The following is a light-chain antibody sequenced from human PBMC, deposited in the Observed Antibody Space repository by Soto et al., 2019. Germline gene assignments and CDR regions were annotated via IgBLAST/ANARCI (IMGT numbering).Light chain of an antibody. Sequence: QSALTQPASVSGSPGQSITISCTGTSSDVGGYNYVSWYQQHPGKATKLIIYEVSNRPSGVSNRFSGAKSGNTASLTISGLQAEDEADYYCRSYTSSSTPYVFGAGTKLTVL. CDR1: SSDVGGYNY. V-gene: IGLV2-14*01. CDR3: RSYTSSSTPYV. CDR2: EVS. J-gene: IGLJ1*01.